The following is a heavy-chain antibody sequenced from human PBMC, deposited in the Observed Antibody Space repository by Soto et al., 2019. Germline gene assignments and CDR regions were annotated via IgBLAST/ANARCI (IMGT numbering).Heavy chain of an antibody. V-gene: IGHV4-59*08. Sequence: TETLSLTCTVSGGSISSYYWSWIRQPPGKGLEWIAYIYYSGSTNYNPSLKSRVTISVYTSKNQFSLKLSSVTAADTAVYYCARATITRVRGVIIAVHFDYWGQXPLVTVSP. J-gene: IGHJ4*02. CDR2: IYYSGST. CDR1: GGSISSYY. D-gene: IGHD3-10*01. CDR3: ARATITRVRGVIIAVHFDY.